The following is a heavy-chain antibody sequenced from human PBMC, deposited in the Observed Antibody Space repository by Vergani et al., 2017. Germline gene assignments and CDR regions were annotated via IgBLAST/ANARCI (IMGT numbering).Heavy chain of an antibody. CDR3: ARDDSAGDYDFWSGYYYYYYMDV. V-gene: IGHV3-21*01. J-gene: IGHJ6*03. CDR2: ISSSSSYI. CDR1: GFTFSSYS. Sequence: VHLVESGGGLVKPGGSLRLSCAASGFTFSSYSMNWVRQAPGKGLEWVSSISSSSSYIYYADSVKGRFTISRENAKNSLYLQMNSLRAEDTAVYYCARDDSAGDYDFWSGYYYYYYMDVWGKGTTVTVSS. D-gene: IGHD3-3*01.